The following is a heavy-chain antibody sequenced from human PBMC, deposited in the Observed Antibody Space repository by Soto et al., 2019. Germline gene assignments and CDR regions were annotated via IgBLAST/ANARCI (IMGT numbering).Heavy chain of an antibody. J-gene: IGHJ4*02. CDR3: ARVFNSNYYLDY. V-gene: IGHV4-31*03. CDR1: GGSISSGGYY. D-gene: IGHD4-4*01. Sequence: PSETLSLACIVSGGSISSGGYYWSWIRQHPGKGLEWIGYIYYSGSTYYNPSLKSRVTISVDTSKNQFSLKLSSVTAADTAVYYCARVFNSNYYLDYWGQGTLVTVSS. CDR2: IYYSGST.